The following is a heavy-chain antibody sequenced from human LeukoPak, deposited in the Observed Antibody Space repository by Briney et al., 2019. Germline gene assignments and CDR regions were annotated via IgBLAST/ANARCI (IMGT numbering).Heavy chain of an antibody. CDR1: GYTFTRYD. J-gene: IGHJ6*02. D-gene: IGHD3-22*01. V-gene: IGHV1-46*01. CDR2: IDPSCGSR. Sequence: ASVKVSCKASGYTFTRYDMHWVRQAPGQGLEWMGIIDPSCGSRSYAQKLQGGITMTRDVNTSTVYLELSSLRSEDTAVYYCARVGYYYDSSGYYYYVMDVWGQGTAVSVSS. CDR3: ARVGYYYDSSGYYYYVMDV.